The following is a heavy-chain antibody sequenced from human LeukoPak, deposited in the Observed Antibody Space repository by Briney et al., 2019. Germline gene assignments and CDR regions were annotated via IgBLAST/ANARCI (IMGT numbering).Heavy chain of an antibody. J-gene: IGHJ4*02. CDR1: GFTFSNAW. Sequence: GGSLRLSCAASGFTFSNAWMSWVRHAPEKGLELVGRIKSKTDGGTTDYAAPVKGRFTISRDDSKNTLYLQMNSLKTEDTAVYYCTTVGYSSSWSSFDYWGQGTLVTVSS. CDR2: IKSKTDGGTT. CDR3: TTVGYSSSWSSFDY. V-gene: IGHV3-15*01. D-gene: IGHD6-13*01.